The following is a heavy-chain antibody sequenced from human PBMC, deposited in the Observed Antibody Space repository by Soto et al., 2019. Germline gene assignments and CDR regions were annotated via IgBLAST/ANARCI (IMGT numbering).Heavy chain of an antibody. V-gene: IGHV3-43*01. J-gene: IGHJ4*02. CDR1: GFTFGDYT. CDR2: ISWGGGST. CDR3: AKDGNSGSYYLFDY. D-gene: IGHD1-26*01. Sequence: GGSLRLSCAASGFTFGDYTMHWVRQAPGKGLEWVSLISWGGGSTYYADSVKGRFTISRDNSKNSLYLQMNSLRTEDTALYYCAKDGNSGSYYLFDYWGQGTQVTVPS.